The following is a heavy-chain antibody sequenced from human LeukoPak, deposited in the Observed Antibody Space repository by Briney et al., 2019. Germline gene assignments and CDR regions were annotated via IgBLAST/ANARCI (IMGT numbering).Heavy chain of an antibody. CDR1: GYTFSNYD. CDR2: MNPNSGNT. V-gene: IGHV1-8*01. CDR3: TRAVRNQLLSEY. D-gene: IGHD2-2*01. Sequence: ASVRVSCKASGYTFSNYDVTWVRQAPGQGPEYMGWMNPNSGNTGSAQKFRGRVTMTSDASTTSAFMELMRLTSEDTAVYYCTRAVRNQLLSEYWGQGTRITVSS. J-gene: IGHJ4*02.